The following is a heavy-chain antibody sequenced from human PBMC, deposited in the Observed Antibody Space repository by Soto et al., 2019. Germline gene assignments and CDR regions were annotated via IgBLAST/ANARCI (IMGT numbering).Heavy chain of an antibody. D-gene: IGHD1-26*01. V-gene: IGHV1-18*01. CDR1: GDSFTIFG. Sequence: QNQLVQSGTEVKEPGASVRISCKASGDSFTIFGINWVRQAPGQGPVWVGRINTYNGKRDFAQNLQGRVTMTTATSSTTVYMELRRLTSNDTAMYYCALDVRVGATPDACDIWGKGRMIIVSS. CDR2: INTYNGKR. J-gene: IGHJ6*04. CDR3: ALDVRVGATPDACDI.